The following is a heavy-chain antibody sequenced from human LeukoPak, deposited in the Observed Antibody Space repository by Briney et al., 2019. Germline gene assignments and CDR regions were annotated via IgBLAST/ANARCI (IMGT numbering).Heavy chain of an antibody. V-gene: IGHV1-24*01. CDR1: GYTLTELS. Sequence: ASVKVSCKVSGYTLTELSMHWVRQAPGKGLEWMGGFDPEDGETIYAQKFQGGVTMTEDTSTDTAYMELSSLRSEDTAVYYCATGYYGSGRPSDMGYWGQGTLVTVSS. D-gene: IGHD3-10*01. CDR2: FDPEDGET. CDR3: ATGYYGSGRPSDMGY. J-gene: IGHJ4*02.